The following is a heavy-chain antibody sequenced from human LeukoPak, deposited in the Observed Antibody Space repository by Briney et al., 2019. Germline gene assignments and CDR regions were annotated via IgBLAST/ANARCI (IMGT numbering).Heavy chain of an antibody. CDR1: GFTFSTYS. Sequence: GGSLRLSCAASGFTFSTYSMNWVRQAPGKGLEWVSYISSSSSYIYYADSLKGRFTISRDNAKNSLYLQMNSLRAEDTAVYYCARVPKAAFMVRGERYYMDVWGKGTTVTVSS. CDR3: ARVPKAAFMVRGERYYMDV. CDR2: ISSSSSYI. D-gene: IGHD3-10*01. V-gene: IGHV3-21*01. J-gene: IGHJ6*03.